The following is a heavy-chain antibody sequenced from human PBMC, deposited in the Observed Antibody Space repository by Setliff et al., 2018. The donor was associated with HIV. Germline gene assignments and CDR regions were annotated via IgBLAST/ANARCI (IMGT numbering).Heavy chain of an antibody. Sequence: NPSETLSLTCTVSGGSVGSGSYYWSWVRQPPGKGLEWIGYIYYTGSTNYNPSLKSRLTISVDTSKNQFSLKLRSVTAADTAVYYCASEAWTSYRSSSGYYYYYMDVWGKGTTVTVS. CDR1: GGSVGSGSYY. CDR3: ASEAWTSYRSSSGYYYYYMDV. J-gene: IGHJ6*03. V-gene: IGHV4-61*01. CDR2: IYYTGST. D-gene: IGHD6-6*01.